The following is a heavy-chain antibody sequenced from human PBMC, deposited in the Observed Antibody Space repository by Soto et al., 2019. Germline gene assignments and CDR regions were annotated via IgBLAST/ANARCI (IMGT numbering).Heavy chain of an antibody. V-gene: IGHV3-33*01. D-gene: IGHD5-12*01. CDR3: ARDLGSTNYYFDY. CDR1: GFTFSSYG. CDR2: IWYDGSKT. Sequence: GGSLRLSCEASGFTFSSYGFHWVRQAPGKGLEWVAVIWYDGSKTYYVESVKGRFTISRDNSKNTLYLQMNSLRAEDTAVYCCARDLGSTNYYFDYWGLGTLVTVSS. J-gene: IGHJ4*02.